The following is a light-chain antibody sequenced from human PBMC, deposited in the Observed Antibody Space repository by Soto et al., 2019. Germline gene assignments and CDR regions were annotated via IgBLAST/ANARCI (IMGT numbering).Light chain of an antibody. Sequence: QSALTQPRSVSGSPGQSVTISCSGTINDVGGYNSVSWFQHHPGSAPKLMVHSVTQRPSGVPDRFSGSKSGNTASLTISGLQAEDEADYYCCSYAGSYTSYVFGTGTEVTVL. CDR1: INDVGGYNS. J-gene: IGLJ1*01. CDR2: SVT. V-gene: IGLV2-11*01. CDR3: CSYAGSYTSYV.